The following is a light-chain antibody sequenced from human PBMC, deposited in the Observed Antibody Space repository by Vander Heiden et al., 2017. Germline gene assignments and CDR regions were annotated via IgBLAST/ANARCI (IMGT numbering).Light chain of an antibody. V-gene: IGLV2-11*01. CDR2: SVN. CDR1: SSDVGNYDY. J-gene: IGLJ1*01. CDR3: CSYAGTYTYV. Sequence: QSALTQPRSVSGSPGQSVTISCTGTSSDVGNYDYVSWYQQHPGKAPKLIIYSVNERPSGVPNRFSGSKSGNTASLTIADLQAEDEADFGYCSYAGTYTYVFGSGTRVTVL.